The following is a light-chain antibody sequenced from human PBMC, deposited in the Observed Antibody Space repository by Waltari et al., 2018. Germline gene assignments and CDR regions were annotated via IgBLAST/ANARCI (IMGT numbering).Light chain of an antibody. J-gene: IGLJ1*01. CDR2: DVV. V-gene: IGLV2-14*03. CDR3: CSYTSSDTYV. Sequence: WYQQRPGKVPRPIIYDVVKRPSGVSNRFSGSMSGYTATLTISGLQAEDEADYYCCSYTSSDTYVFGSGTTVTVL.